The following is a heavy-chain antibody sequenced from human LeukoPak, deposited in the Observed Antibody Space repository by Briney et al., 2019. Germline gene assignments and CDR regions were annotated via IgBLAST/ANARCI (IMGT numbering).Heavy chain of an antibody. CDR3: AREVTLVGGST. D-gene: IGHD3-16*01. J-gene: IGHJ5*02. CDR1: GFTFSSYS. Sequence: GGSLRLSCAASGFTFSSYSMNWVRQAPGKGLEWVSYINSSSSTKYYPASVKGRFTISRDNAKYSLYLQMKSLRAEDTAVYYCAREVTLVGGSTWGQGTLVTVSS. V-gene: IGHV3-48*01. CDR2: INSSSSTK.